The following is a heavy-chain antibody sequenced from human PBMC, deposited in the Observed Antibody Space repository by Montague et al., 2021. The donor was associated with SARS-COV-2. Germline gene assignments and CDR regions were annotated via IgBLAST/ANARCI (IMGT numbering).Heavy chain of an antibody. D-gene: IGHD3-22*01. Sequence: PLSLSLAASGFTFGDYAMHWVRQAPGKGLEWVSGISWNSGSIGYADSVKGRFTISRDNAKNSLYLQMNSLRAEDTALYYCAKDMGSRVYYYSSGFEATGGYGMDVWGQGTTVTVSS. V-gene: IGHV3-9*01. CDR1: GFTFGDYA. CDR3: AKDMGSRVYYYSSGFEATGGYGMDV. CDR2: ISWNSGSI. J-gene: IGHJ6*02.